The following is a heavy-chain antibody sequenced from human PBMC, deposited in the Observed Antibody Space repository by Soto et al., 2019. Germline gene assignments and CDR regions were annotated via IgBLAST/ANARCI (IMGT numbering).Heavy chain of an antibody. CDR2: INHSGST. CDR1: GGSFSGYY. Sequence: QVQLQQWGAGLLKPSETLSLTCAVYGGSFSGYYWSWIRQPPGKGLEGIGEINHSGSTNYNPSLKIRVTLSVDTSKNQFSLKLSSVTAADTAVYYCARGLYCSGGSCYPGNWFDPWGQGTLVTVSS. V-gene: IGHV4-34*01. CDR3: ARGLYCSGGSCYPGNWFDP. D-gene: IGHD2-15*01. J-gene: IGHJ5*02.